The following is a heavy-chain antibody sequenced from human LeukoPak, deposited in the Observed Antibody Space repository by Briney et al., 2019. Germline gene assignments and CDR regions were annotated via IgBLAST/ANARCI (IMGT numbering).Heavy chain of an antibody. J-gene: IGHJ5*02. Sequence: SGPTLLNPTQTLTLTCTFSGFSLSTSGMCVSWIRQPPGKALEWLALIDWDDDKYYSTSLKTRLTISKDTSKTQVVLTMTNMDPVDTATYYCARNTYRRRWFDPWGQGTLVTVSS. D-gene: IGHD4-11*01. CDR3: ARNTYRRRWFDP. CDR1: GFSLSTSGMC. V-gene: IGHV2-70*01. CDR2: IDWDDDK.